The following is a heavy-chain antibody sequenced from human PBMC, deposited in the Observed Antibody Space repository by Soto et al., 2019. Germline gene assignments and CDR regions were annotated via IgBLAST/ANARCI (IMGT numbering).Heavy chain of an antibody. Sequence: EVQLVESGGDLVQPGGSLRLSCAASGFIFSNHDMHWVRQATGKGLEWVSGISTAGDIFYSGSVKGRFTISRENAKNSLYLQMNYLRAGDTAVYYCARGGYCTGGSCYSYHWDHGGQGTLVTVSS. CDR2: ISTAGDI. J-gene: IGHJ4*02. V-gene: IGHV3-13*04. CDR1: GFIFSNHD. D-gene: IGHD2-15*01. CDR3: ARGGYCTGGSCYSYHWDH.